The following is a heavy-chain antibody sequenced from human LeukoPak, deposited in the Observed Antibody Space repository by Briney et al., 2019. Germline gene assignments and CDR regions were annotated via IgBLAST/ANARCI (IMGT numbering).Heavy chain of an antibody. CDR2: ISGSGSNT. D-gene: IGHD6-13*01. J-gene: IGHJ4*02. V-gene: IGHV3-23*01. CDR1: GFTFGSYA. Sequence: GGALRLSCAASGFTFGSYAMSWVRQAPGKGLEWVSAISGSGSNTYYADSVKGRFTISRDNSKNTLYLQMNSLRAEDTAVYYCAKPLSSWSTDDYWGQGTLVTVSS. CDR3: AKPLSSWSTDDY.